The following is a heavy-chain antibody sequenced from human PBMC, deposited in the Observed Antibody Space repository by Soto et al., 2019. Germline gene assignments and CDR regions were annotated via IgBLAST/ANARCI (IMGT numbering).Heavy chain of an antibody. CDR3: ARSGTYPVFIDL. V-gene: IGHV4-59*01. CDR2: IHFSGTT. Sequence: PSETLSLTCSVSGGSISSYYWTWIRQPPGQALEWIGNIHFSGTTYYNPSLESRVTISVDTSKNQFSLRVTSVSAADTAVYYCARSGTYPVFIDLWGQGTLVTVSS. D-gene: IGHD3-10*01. J-gene: IGHJ4*02. CDR1: GGSISSYY.